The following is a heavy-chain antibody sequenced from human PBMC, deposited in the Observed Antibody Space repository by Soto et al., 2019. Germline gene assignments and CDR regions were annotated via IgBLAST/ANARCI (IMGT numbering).Heavy chain of an antibody. Sequence: EVQLLESGGGLVRPGGSLRPSCVASGFRLRSYALTWVRQVPGRGLEWVSVISVSGANKKSGDSVKGRFTSSRDNSKNTLYLKMNSLRAEDTAIYYCGKTSTYPLDGVDVWGQGTTVTVSS. CDR3: GKTSTYPLDGVDV. CDR2: ISVSGANK. J-gene: IGHJ6*02. V-gene: IGHV3-23*01. CDR1: GFRLRSYA. D-gene: IGHD3-16*01.